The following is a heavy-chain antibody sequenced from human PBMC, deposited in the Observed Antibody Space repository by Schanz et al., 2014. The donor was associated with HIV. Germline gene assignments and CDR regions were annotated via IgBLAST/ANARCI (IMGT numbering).Heavy chain of an antibody. CDR2: ISFDGSNK. CDR1: GFTFSSYG. J-gene: IGHJ4*02. Sequence: QVQLVESGGGVVQPGKSLRLSCAASGFTFSSYGMHWVRQAPGKGLEWVAIISFDGSNKYYADSVKGRFTISRDNSKNTLYLEMNSLRGEDSAVYYCAKVGRIYSTTWIDHWGQGTLVTVSS. CDR3: AKVGRIYSTTWIDH. V-gene: IGHV3-30*19. D-gene: IGHD6-13*01.